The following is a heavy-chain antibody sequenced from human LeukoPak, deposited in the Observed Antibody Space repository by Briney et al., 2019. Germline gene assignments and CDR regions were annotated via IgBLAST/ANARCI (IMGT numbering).Heavy chain of an antibody. V-gene: IGHV3-9*01. CDR3: AKDRATLVNYYDSSGYPDAFDI. Sequence: PGRSLRLSCAASGFTFDDYAMHWVRHAPGKGLEWVSGISWNSGNIVYAHSVKGRFTISRDNAKNSLYLQMNSLRAEDTALYYCAKDRATLVNYYDSSGYPDAFDIWGQGTKVTVSS. D-gene: IGHD3-22*01. CDR2: ISWNSGNI. J-gene: IGHJ3*02. CDR1: GFTFDDYA.